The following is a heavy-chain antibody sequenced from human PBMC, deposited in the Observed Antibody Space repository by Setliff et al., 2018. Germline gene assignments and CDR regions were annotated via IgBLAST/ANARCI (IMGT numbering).Heavy chain of an antibody. J-gene: IGHJ4*02. CDR3: ARDFRTRVQGYFDF. CDR1: EYSFTNYW. Sequence: GESLKISCKGPEYSFTNYWIAWVRQMPGKGPEWMGIIYPGDSDTTYNPSFEGHVTISADKSTNTAYLQWGSLKPSDTAFYYCARDFRTRVQGYFDFWGQGTLVTVSS. V-gene: IGHV5-51*01. D-gene: IGHD2-8*02. CDR2: IYPGDSDT.